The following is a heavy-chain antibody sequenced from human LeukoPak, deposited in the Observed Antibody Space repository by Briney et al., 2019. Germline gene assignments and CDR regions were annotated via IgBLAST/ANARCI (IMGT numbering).Heavy chain of an antibody. CDR3: AKDGPRDMEGPDIFTGYVDY. Sequence: GGSLRLSCAASGFTFDDYAMHWVRQAPGKGLEWVSLISGDGGSTYYADSVKGRFTISRDNSKNSLYLQMNSLRTEDTALYYCAKDGPRDMEGPDIFTGYVDYWGQGTLVTVSS. CDR2: ISGDGGST. D-gene: IGHD3-9*01. CDR1: GFTFDDYA. V-gene: IGHV3-43*02. J-gene: IGHJ4*02.